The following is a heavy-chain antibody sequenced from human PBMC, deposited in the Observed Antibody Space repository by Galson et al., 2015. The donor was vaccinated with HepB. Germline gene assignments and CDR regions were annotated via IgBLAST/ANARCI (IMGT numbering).Heavy chain of an antibody. Sequence: SLRLSCAASGFTFSSYGMHWVRQAPGKGLEWVAVISFDGSIKYYGDSMKGRLTISRDNSKNTVFLQMNSLRVEDTAVYHCAKCLYDYGGERRLDSMDVWGQGITVSVS. D-gene: IGHD4-23*01. V-gene: IGHV3-30*18. CDR2: ISFDGSIK. J-gene: IGHJ6*02. CDR3: AKCLYDYGGERRLDSMDV. CDR1: GFTFSSYG.